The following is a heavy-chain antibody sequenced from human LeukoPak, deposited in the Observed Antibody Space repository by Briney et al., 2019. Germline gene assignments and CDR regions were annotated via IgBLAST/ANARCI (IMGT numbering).Heavy chain of an antibody. CDR1: GYTFTGYY. J-gene: IGHJ4*02. Sequence: ASVKVSCKASGYTFTGYYMHWVRQAPGQGLEWMGRINPNSGGTNYAQKFQGRVTMTRDTSISTAYMELSRLRSDDTAVYYCARASSSWYNWGFDYWGQGTLVTVSS. D-gene: IGHD6-13*01. CDR3: ARASSSWYNWGFDY. CDR2: INPNSGGT. V-gene: IGHV1-2*06.